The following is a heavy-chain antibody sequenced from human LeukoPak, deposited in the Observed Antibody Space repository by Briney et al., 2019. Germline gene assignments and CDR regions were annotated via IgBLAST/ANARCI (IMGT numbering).Heavy chain of an antibody. CDR1: GGSFSGYY. J-gene: IGHJ4*02. CDR2: INHSGST. V-gene: IGHV4-34*01. Sequence: SETLSLTCAVYGGSFSGYYWSWIRQPPGKGLEWIGEINHSGSTNYNPSLKSRVTISVDTSKNQFSLKLSSVTAADTAVYYCASSPPTGDYELGYGGQEPLVTFSS. D-gene: IGHD4-17*01. CDR3: ASSPPTGDYELGY.